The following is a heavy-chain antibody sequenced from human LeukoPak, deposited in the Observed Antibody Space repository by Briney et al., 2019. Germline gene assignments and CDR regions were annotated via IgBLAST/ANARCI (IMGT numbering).Heavy chain of an antibody. D-gene: IGHD3-10*01. J-gene: IGHJ6*03. CDR2: FDPEDGEA. V-gene: IGHV1-24*01. CDR3: ARDLHRVVVRGVPHYYYYMDV. CDR1: RYTLTELS. Sequence: ASVKVCCKVSRYTLTELSMHWVRQAPGKGLGWMGGFDPEDGEAIYAQKFQGRVTMTEDTSTDTAYMELSSLRSDDTAVYYCARDLHRVVVRGVPHYYYYMDVWGKGTTVTISS.